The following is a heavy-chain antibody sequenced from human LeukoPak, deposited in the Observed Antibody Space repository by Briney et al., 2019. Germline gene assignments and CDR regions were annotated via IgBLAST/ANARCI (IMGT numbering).Heavy chain of an antibody. CDR3: ARDPRYYGSGSHGGY. J-gene: IGHJ4*02. D-gene: IGHD3-10*01. V-gene: IGHV3-30-3*01. CDR2: ISYDGSNK. Sequence: GGSLRLSCAASGFTFSSYAMHWVRQAPGKGLEWVAVISYDGSNKYYADSVKGRFTISRDNSKNTLYLQMNSLRAEDTAVYYCARDPRYYGSGSHGGYWGQGTLVTVSS. CDR1: GFTFSSYA.